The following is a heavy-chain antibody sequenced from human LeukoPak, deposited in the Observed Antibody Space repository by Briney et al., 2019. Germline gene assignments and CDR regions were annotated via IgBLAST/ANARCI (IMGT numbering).Heavy chain of an antibody. CDR1: GGSISGYY. Sequence: SETLSLTCTVSGGSISGYYWSWIRQPPGRGLEWIAYIYYSGSTNYNPSLKSRVTISVDTSKNQFSLKLTSVTAADTALYYCARRRKTSGQGPAAFDLWGQGTMVTVSS. J-gene: IGHJ3*01. CDR3: ARRRKTSGQGPAAFDL. CDR2: IYYSGST. D-gene: IGHD5-12*01. V-gene: IGHV4-59*08.